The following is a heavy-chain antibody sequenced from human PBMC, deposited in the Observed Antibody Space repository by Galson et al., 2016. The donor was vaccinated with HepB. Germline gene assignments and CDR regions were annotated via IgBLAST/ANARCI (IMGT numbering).Heavy chain of an antibody. D-gene: IGHD1-1*01. Sequence: SLRLSCAASGFTFSAHSMHWVRQAPGKGLVWVSGLLGDGSGTSYADSVKGRFTISRDNARNTVELQIDGLTFEDTAVYYCGTGHYGVDVWGEGTTVIVSS. CDR1: GFTFSAHS. CDR3: GTGHYGVDV. J-gene: IGHJ6*04. V-gene: IGHV3-74*01. CDR2: LLGDGSGT.